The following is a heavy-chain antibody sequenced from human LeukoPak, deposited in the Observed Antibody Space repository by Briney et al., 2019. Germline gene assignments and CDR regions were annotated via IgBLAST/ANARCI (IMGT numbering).Heavy chain of an antibody. CDR1: GFTFSSYA. J-gene: IGHJ4*02. CDR2: ISSSGGTT. D-gene: IGHD6-19*01. Sequence: GGSLRLSCAASGFTFSSYAMNWVRQAPGKGLEWVSVISSSGGTTYYSDSVKGRFIISRDNSKNTLYLQMNSLRAENTAVYYCAKAGIAVPATPEYCGQGTQVTVSS. V-gene: IGHV3-23*01. CDR3: AKAGIAVPATPEY.